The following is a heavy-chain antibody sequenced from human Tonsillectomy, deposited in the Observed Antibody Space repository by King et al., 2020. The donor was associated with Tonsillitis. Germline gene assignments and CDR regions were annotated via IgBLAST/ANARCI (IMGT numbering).Heavy chain of an antibody. V-gene: IGHV3-30*18. CDR3: AKGSASCYTCWFDP. J-gene: IGHJ5*02. Sequence: VVQSGRSLRLSCAASGITFSTYAMHWVRQAPGKGLEWVAATSSDGTNKYYVDSVKGRFTISRDNSKTTLYLQMNSLRVDDTAVYYCAKGSASCYTCWFDPWGQGTLVTVSS. D-gene: IGHD2-2*02. CDR2: TSSDGTNK. CDR1: GITFSTYA.